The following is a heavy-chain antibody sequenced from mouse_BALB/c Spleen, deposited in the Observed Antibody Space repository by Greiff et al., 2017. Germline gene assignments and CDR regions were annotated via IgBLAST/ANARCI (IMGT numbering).Heavy chain of an antibody. CDR2: ISYSGST. J-gene: IGHJ1*01. CDR3: ARRGYYGNRYFDV. Sequence: EVHLVESGPSLVKPSQTLSLTCSVTGDSITSGYWNWIRKFPGNKLEYMGYISYSGSTYYNPSLKSRISITRDTSKNQYYLQLNSVTTEDTATYYCARRGYYGNRYFDVWGAGTTVTVSS. V-gene: IGHV3-8*02. CDR1: GDSITSGY. D-gene: IGHD2-1*01.